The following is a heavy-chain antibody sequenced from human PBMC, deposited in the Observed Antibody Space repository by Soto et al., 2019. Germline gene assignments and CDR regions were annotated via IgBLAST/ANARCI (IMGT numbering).Heavy chain of an antibody. D-gene: IGHD3-3*01. Sequence: LSLTCAVYGGSFSGYYWSWIRQPPGKGLEWIGEINHSGSTNYNPSLKSRVTISVDTSKNQFSLKLSSVTAADTAVYYCARGPHYDFWSGYSPMHYYYYGMDVWGQGTTVTVSS. CDR3: ARGPHYDFWSGYSPMHYYYYGMDV. CDR2: INHSGST. V-gene: IGHV4-34*01. CDR1: GGSFSGYY. J-gene: IGHJ6*02.